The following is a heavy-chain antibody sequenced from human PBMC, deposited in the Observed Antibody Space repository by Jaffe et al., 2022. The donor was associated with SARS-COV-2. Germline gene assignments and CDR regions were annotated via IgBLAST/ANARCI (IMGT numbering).Heavy chain of an antibody. CDR1: GYTFTNNW. D-gene: IGHD1-1*01. V-gene: IGHV5-10-1*03. J-gene: IGHJ3*01. CDR2: IDPSDSYP. Sequence: EVELVQSGAEVKEAGESLRISCRGSGYTFTNNWIGWVRQMPGKGLQWVGSIDPSDSYPNFSPSFRGRVIISVDKSISSAYLQWSSLKASDTAIYYCVRRHAKTETFDVWGQGTVVTVSS. CDR3: VRRHAKTETFDV.